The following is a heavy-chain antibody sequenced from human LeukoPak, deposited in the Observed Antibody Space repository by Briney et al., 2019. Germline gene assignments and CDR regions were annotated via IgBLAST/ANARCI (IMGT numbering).Heavy chain of an antibody. D-gene: IGHD6-19*01. CDR3: ARREYSSGLDY. J-gene: IGHJ4*02. CDR2: IYYSGST. CDR1: GGSISSYY. Sequence: SETLSLTCTVSGGSISSYYWSWIRQPPGKGLEWIGYIYYSGSTNYNPSLKSRVTISVDTSKNQFSLKLSSVTAADTAVYYCARREYSSGLDYWGQGTLVTVSS. V-gene: IGHV4-59*08.